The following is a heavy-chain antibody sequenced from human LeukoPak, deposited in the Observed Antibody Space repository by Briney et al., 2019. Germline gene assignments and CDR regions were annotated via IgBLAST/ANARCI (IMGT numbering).Heavy chain of an antibody. D-gene: IGHD3-9*01. V-gene: IGHV1-2*02. Sequence: ASVKVSCKASGYTFTGYYMHWVRQAPGQGLEWMGWINPNSGGTNYAQKFQGRVTITTDTSTSTAYMELRSLRSDDTAVYYCARGSYDILTGYQKYYYYYYMDVWGKGTTVTISS. CDR2: INPNSGGT. CDR1: GYTFTGYY. CDR3: ARGSYDILTGYQKYYYYYYMDV. J-gene: IGHJ6*03.